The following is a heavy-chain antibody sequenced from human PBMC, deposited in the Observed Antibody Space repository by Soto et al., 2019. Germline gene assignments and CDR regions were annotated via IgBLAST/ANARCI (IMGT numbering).Heavy chain of an antibody. D-gene: IGHD2-2*01. CDR3: ARGHYCSRTSCYGYFQH. J-gene: IGHJ1*01. CDR2: INHSGST. Sequence: QVQLQQWGAGLLKPSETLSLTCAVYGGSFSGYYWSWIRQPPGKGLEWIGEINHSGSTNYNPSLKSRVTISVDTSKNQFSLKLSSVTAADTAVYYCARGHYCSRTSCYGYFQHWGQGTLVTVSS. CDR1: GGSFSGYY. V-gene: IGHV4-34*01.